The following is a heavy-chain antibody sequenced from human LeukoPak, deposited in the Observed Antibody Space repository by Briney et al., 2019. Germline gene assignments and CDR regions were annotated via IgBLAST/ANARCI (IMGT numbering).Heavy chain of an antibody. J-gene: IGHJ5*02. CDR2: ISSSSSYI. V-gene: IGHV3-21*01. CDR3: ARDLRYYDSSGYRFDP. Sequence: GGSLRLSCAASGFTFSSYSMNWVRQAPGKGLEWVSSISSSSSYIYYADSVKGRFTISRDNAKNSLYLQMNSLRAEDTAVYYCARDLRYYDSSGYRFDPWGQGTLVTVSS. CDR1: GFTFSSYS. D-gene: IGHD3-22*01.